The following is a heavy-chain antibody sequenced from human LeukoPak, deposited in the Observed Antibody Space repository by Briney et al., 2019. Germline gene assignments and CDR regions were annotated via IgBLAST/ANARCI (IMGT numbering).Heavy chain of an antibody. CDR1: GYTFTGYY. D-gene: IGHD6-19*01. CDR3: AREVAVGRRGRGY. J-gene: IGHJ4*02. CDR2: INPSGGST. Sequence: ASVKVSCKASGYTFTGYYMHWVRQAPGQGLEWMGIINPSGGSTSYAQKFQGRVTMTRDTSTSTVYMELSSLRSEDTAVYYCAREVAVGRRGRGYWGQGTLVTVSP. V-gene: IGHV1-46*01.